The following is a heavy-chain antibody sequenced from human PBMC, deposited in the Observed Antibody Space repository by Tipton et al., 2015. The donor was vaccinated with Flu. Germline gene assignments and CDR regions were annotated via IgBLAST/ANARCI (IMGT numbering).Heavy chain of an antibody. Sequence: VQLVQSGGGLVQPGGSLRLSCAASGFIFNNYWMSWVRQTPGKGLEWVANVKQDGGEKHYVDSVKGRFTISRDNARNSLYLQMNSLRAEDTAVYFCARDGPPYSPTSGWFDPWGQGTLVTVSS. V-gene: IGHV3-7*01. D-gene: IGHD1-26*01. CDR1: GFIFNNYW. J-gene: IGHJ5*02. CDR3: ARDGPPYSPTSGWFDP. CDR2: VKQDGGEK.